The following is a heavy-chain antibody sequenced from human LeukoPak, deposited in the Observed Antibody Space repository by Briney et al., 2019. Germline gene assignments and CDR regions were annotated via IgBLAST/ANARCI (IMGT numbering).Heavy chain of an antibody. D-gene: IGHD6-13*01. CDR3: AKGQQLVRGSFDY. J-gene: IGHJ4*02. V-gene: IGHV3-23*01. CDR1: GFTFSSYW. Sequence: GGSLRLSCAAYGFTFSSYWMSWVRQAPGKGMEWVSAISGSGGSTYYADSVKGRFTISRDNSKNTLYLQMNSLRAEDTAVYYCAKGQQLVRGSFDYWGQGTLVTVSS. CDR2: ISGSGGST.